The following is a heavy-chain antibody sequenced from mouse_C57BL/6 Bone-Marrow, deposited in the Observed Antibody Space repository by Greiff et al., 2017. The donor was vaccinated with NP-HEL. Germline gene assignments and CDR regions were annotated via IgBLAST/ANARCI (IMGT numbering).Heavy chain of an antibody. Sequence: QVQLQQSGAELVRPGASVTLSCKASGYTFTDYEMHWVKQTPVHGLEWIGAIDPETGGTAYNQKFKGKAILTADKSSSTAYMELRSLTSEDSAVYYCTTYYSNYLYYFDYWGQGTTFTVSS. CDR3: TTYYSNYLYYFDY. CDR1: GYTFTDYE. J-gene: IGHJ2*01. CDR2: IDPETGGT. V-gene: IGHV1-15*01. D-gene: IGHD2-5*01.